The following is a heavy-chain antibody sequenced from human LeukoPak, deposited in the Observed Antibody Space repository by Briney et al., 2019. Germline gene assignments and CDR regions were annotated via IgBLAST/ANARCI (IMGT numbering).Heavy chain of an antibody. D-gene: IGHD2-2*01. CDR1: GYTFTSYG. CDR3: AREYCSSTGCFFKLYFDY. J-gene: IGHJ4*02. CDR2: ISGYNGNT. V-gene: IGHV1-18*01. Sequence: GASVKVSCKASGYTFTSYGISWVRQAPGQGLEWLGWISGYNGNTNYVQKLQGRVTMTTDTSTNTAYMELRSLRSDDTAVYYCAREYCSSTGCFFKLYFDYWGQGTLVTVSS.